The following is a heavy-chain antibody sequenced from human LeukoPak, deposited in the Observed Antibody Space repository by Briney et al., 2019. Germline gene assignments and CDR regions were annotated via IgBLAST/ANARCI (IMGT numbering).Heavy chain of an antibody. D-gene: IGHD6-19*01. V-gene: IGHV4-31*03. CDR3: ARAGYSSGWYGRAFDI. CDR2: IYYSGST. J-gene: IGHJ3*02. Sequence: SETLSLTCTVSGGSISSGGFYWSWIRQHPGKGLEWIGYIYYSGSTYYNPSLKSRVTISVDTSKNQFSLKLSSVTAADTAVYYCARAGYSSGWYGRAFDIWGQGTMVTVSS. CDR1: GGSISSGGFY.